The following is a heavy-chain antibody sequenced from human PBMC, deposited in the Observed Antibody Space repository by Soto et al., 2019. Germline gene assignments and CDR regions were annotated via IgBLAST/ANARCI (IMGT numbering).Heavy chain of an antibody. Sequence: GASVKVSCKASGYTFTGYYMHWVRQAPGQGLEWMGWINPNSGGTNYAQKFQGRVTMTRDTSISTAYMELSRLRSDDTAVYYCARELYCSSTSCYGYYYGMDVWGQGTTVTVSS. J-gene: IGHJ6*02. CDR1: GYTFTGYY. CDR3: ARELYCSSTSCYGYYYGMDV. CDR2: INPNSGGT. D-gene: IGHD2-2*01. V-gene: IGHV1-2*02.